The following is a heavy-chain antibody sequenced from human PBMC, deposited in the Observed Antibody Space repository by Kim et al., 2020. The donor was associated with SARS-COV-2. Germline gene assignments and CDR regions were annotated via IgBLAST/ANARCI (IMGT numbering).Heavy chain of an antibody. CDR2: IYYSGST. V-gene: IGHV4-39*01. D-gene: IGHD6-19*01. CDR1: GGSISSSSYY. Sequence: SENLSLTCTVSGGSISSSSYYWGWIRQPPGKGLEWIGSIYYSGSTYYNPSLKSRVTISVDTSKNQFSLKLSSVTAADTAVYYCASEGIAVAGTPWDYWGQGTLVTVSS. J-gene: IGHJ4*02. CDR3: ASEGIAVAGTPWDY.